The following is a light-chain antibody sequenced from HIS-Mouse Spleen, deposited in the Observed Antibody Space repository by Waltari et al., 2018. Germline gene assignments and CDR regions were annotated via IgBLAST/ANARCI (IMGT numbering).Light chain of an antibody. J-gene: IGKJ3*01. V-gene: IGKV1-33*01. Sequence: DIQMTQYPSSLSASVGDRVTITGQASQDISNYLNWYQQKPGKAPKLLIYDASKLETGVPSRFSGSGSGTDFTFTISSLQPEDIATYYCQQYDNLHRLTFGPGTKVDIK. CDR3: QQYDNLHRLT. CDR1: QDISNY. CDR2: DAS.